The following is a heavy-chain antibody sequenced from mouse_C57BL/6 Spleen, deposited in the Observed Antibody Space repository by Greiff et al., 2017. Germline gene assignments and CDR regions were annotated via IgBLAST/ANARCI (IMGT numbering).Heavy chain of an antibody. D-gene: IGHD2-5*01. CDR2: ISSGGDYI. CDR1: GFTFSSYA. Sequence: DVMLVESGEGLVKPGGSLKLSCAASGFTFSSYAMSWVRQTPEKRLEWVAYISSGGDYIYYADTVKGRFTISRDNARNPLYLQLSSLKSEDTAMYYCTRDQDYYSNDGCAYWGQGTLVTVSA. V-gene: IGHV5-9-1*02. J-gene: IGHJ3*01. CDR3: TRDQDYYSNDGCAY.